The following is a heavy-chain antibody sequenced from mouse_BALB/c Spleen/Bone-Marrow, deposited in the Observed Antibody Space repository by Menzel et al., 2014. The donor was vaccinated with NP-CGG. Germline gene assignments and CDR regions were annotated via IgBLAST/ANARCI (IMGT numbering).Heavy chain of an antibody. CDR3: ARNFYGSAYFDF. CDR2: ISTYSGNT. V-gene: IGHV1-67*01. Sequence: VQLQQSGPELLRPGVSVKISCKGSGYKFTDYAMHWVKQSHAKSLEWIGLISTYSGNTHYNQKFKGKATMTVDKSSSTAYMELARLTSEDSAIYYCARNFYGSAYFDFWGQGSTLTVSS. D-gene: IGHD1-1*01. J-gene: IGHJ2*01. CDR1: GYKFTDYA.